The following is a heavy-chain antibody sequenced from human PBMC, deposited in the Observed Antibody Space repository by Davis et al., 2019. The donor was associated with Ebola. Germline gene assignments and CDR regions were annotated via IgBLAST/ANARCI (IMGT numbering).Heavy chain of an antibody. D-gene: IGHD2-2*02. CDR2: INHSGST. CDR3: ARSYTSRNYRDAFDV. Sequence: SQTLSLTCAVYGGSFSGYYWNWIRQPPGKGPEWIGEINHSGSTSYNPSLKSRVTISLDTPKNQFSLRLTSVTAADTAVYYCARSYTSRNYRDAFDVWGQGTVVTVSS. J-gene: IGHJ3*01. CDR1: GGSFSGYY. V-gene: IGHV4-34*01.